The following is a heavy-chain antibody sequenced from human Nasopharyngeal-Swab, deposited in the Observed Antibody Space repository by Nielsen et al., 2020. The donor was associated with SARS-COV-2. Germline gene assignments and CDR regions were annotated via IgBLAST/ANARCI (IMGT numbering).Heavy chain of an antibody. D-gene: IGHD3-16*01. Sequence: GESLKISCAASGFTFSSYGMHWVRQAPGKGLEWVSAISGSGGSTYYADSVKGRFTISRDNSKNTLYLQMNSLRAEDTAVYYCAKGGGYYYYYMDVWGKGTTVTVSS. V-gene: IGHV3-23*01. CDR3: AKGGGYYYYYMDV. J-gene: IGHJ6*03. CDR1: GFTFSSYG. CDR2: ISGSGGST.